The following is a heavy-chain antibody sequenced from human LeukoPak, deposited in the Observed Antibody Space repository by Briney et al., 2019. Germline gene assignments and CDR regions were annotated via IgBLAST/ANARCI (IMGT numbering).Heavy chain of an antibody. CDR1: GGSISTSNYY. Sequence: PSETLSLTCTVSGGSISTSNYYWGWIRQPPGKGLEWIGNIFYSGSTYYSPSLRSRVTISLDTSRNQFSLKLSSVTAADTAVYYCAKEDSSSLYFQHWGQGTLVTVSS. V-gene: IGHV4-39*07. CDR2: IFYSGST. CDR3: AKEDSSSLYFQH. D-gene: IGHD6-13*01. J-gene: IGHJ1*01.